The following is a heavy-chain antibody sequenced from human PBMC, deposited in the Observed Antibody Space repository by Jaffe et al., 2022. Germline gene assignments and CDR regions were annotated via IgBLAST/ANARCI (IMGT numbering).Heavy chain of an antibody. CDR2: IRSKAYGGTT. CDR3: TRTRFGELRNSLNY. Sequence: EVQLVESGGGLVQPGRSLRLSCTASGFTFGDYAMSWVRQAPGKGLEWVGFIRSKAYGGTTEYAASVKGRFTISRDDSKSIAYLQMNSLKTEDTAVYYCTRTRFGELRNSLNYWGQGTLVTVSS. J-gene: IGHJ4*02. V-gene: IGHV3-49*04. D-gene: IGHD3-10*01. CDR1: GFTFGDYA.